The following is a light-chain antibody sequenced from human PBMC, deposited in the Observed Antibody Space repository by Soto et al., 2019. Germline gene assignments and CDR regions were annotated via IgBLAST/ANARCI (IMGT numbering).Light chain of an antibody. CDR2: WAS. Sequence: DIVMTQSTDSLAVSLGERSTINCKSSQSVLYSYNSRNYLAWYLQNPGQPPKMVIYWASTRESRVPGRFSRSGSGTDFTLVLSGGQAEEGALYYGQQYYRGAPTFGPGTKLGIK. V-gene: IGKV4-1*01. CDR3: QQYYRGAPT. J-gene: IGKJ3*01. CDR1: QSVLYSYNSRNY.